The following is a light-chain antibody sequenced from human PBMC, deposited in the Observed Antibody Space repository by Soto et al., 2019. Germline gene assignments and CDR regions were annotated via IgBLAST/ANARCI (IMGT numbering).Light chain of an antibody. V-gene: IGKV3D-15*01. Sequence: EIVMTQSPPTLSVSPGERATLSCRASQSVGSKLAWYQQRPGQAPRLLIYDASNRATGIPARFSGSGSGTEFSLTISSLQSEDFAVYYCQQRSNWPPITFGQGTRLEIK. CDR2: DAS. CDR3: QQRSNWPPIT. CDR1: QSVGSK. J-gene: IGKJ5*01.